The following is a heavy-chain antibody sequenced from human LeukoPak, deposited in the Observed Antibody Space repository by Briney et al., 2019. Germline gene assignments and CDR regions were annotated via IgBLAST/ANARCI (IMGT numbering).Heavy chain of an antibody. CDR3: ARALGIVVVPANFDY. Sequence: SETLSLTCAVYGGSFSGYYWSWIRQPPGKGLEWIGEINHSGSTNYNPSLKSRVTISVHTSKNQFSLKLSSVTAADTAVYYCARALGIVVVPANFDYWGQGTLVTVSS. D-gene: IGHD2-2*01. J-gene: IGHJ4*02. CDR2: INHSGST. CDR1: GGSFSGYY. V-gene: IGHV4-34*01.